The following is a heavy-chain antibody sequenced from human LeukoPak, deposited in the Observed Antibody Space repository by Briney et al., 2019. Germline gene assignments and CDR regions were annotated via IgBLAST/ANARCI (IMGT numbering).Heavy chain of an antibody. D-gene: IGHD5-12*01. J-gene: IGHJ4*02. CDR3: ARHTVWVGYD. CDR2: IYYSGST. Sequence: SETLSLTCTLSGDSISSSSSYWGWIRQPPGKGLEWIGSIYYSGSTYYNPSLKTRVTISVDTSKSQFSLKLNSVTAADTAVYYCARHTVWVGYDWGQGTLVTVSS. V-gene: IGHV4-39*01. CDR1: GDSISSSSSY.